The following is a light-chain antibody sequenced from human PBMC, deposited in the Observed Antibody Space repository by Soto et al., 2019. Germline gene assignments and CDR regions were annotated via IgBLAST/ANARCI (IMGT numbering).Light chain of an antibody. CDR2: GAS. CDR3: QQYGGSPRT. Sequence: IVLPQSPGTLSLSPGERATLSCRASQSVSNNYLAWYQQKPGQAPRLLIYGASNRATGIPDRFSGSGSGTDFTLTISKLEPEDFAVYHCQQYGGSPRTFGQGTKVDI. J-gene: IGKJ1*01. CDR1: QSVSNNY. V-gene: IGKV3-20*01.